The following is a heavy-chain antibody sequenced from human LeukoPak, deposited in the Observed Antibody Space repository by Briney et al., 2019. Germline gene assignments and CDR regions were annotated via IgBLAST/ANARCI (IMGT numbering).Heavy chain of an antibody. J-gene: IGHJ4*02. Sequence: SETLSLTCAVSGASISGSGYYLGWIRQPPGKGLEWIGNIYYTGNTYYNASLQSRVTISIDTSKNQFSLRLNSVTAADTAMYYCAKSGGYGLIDYWGQGTLVTVSA. CDR3: AKSGGYGLIDY. CDR2: IYYTGNT. D-gene: IGHD1-26*01. CDR1: GASISGSGYY. V-gene: IGHV4-39*01.